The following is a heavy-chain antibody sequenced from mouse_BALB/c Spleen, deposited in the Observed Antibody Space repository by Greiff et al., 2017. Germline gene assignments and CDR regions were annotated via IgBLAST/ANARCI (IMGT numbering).Heavy chain of an antibody. CDR3: AREGVLDY. Sequence: EVMLVESGGGLVKPGGSLKLSCAASGFTFSDYYMYWVRQTPEKRLEWVATISDGGSYTYYPDSVKGRFTISRDNAKNNLYLQMSSLKSEDTAMYYCAREGVLDYWGQGTSVTVSS. CDR1: GFTFSDYY. J-gene: IGHJ4*01. V-gene: IGHV5-4*02. CDR2: ISDGGSYT.